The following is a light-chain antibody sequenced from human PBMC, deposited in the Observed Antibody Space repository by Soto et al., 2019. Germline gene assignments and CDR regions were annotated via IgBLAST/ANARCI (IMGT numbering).Light chain of an antibody. V-gene: IGKV3-20*01. Sequence: EIVLTESPSTLSLSRGGRANLSCMTSQSTTHKYLAWYQQKPGQAPRLLIYGASTRATGIPDRFSGSGSGTDFTLTIRRLEPEDFAVYYCQQYGSSPRTFGQGTKVDIK. CDR3: QQYGSSPRT. CDR1: QSTTHKY. CDR2: GAS. J-gene: IGKJ1*01.